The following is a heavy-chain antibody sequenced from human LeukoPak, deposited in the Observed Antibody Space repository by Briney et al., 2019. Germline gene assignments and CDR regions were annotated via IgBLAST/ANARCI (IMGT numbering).Heavy chain of an antibody. J-gene: IGHJ4*02. CDR1: GASISSGGYY. V-gene: IGHV4-31*03. CDR2: IYYGGST. CDR3: ARAACVVRGYYFDY. Sequence: SQTLSLTCTVSGASISSGGYYWSWLRQHPGKGLEWFVYIYYGGSTYYNPSLKSRITISVDTSKNQFSLDLSSVTAADTAVYYCARAACVVRGYYFDYWGQGRMVTVAS. D-gene: IGHD3-10*01.